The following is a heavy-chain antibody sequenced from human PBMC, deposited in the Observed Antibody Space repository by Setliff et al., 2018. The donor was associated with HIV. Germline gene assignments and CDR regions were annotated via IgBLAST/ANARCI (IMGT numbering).Heavy chain of an antibody. D-gene: IGHD3-10*01. V-gene: IGHV4-34*01. Sequence: SETLSLTCAVYGGSFNDYYWTWIRQPPGKGLEWIGEIDHSGNIKYHASLKSRVTISKDTSKNQISLKLRSVAAADTAVYYCARGLNYYGSGSYLPLGYWGQGTLVTVS. CDR2: IDHSGNI. CDR1: GGSFNDYY. CDR3: ARGLNYYGSGSYLPLGY. J-gene: IGHJ4*02.